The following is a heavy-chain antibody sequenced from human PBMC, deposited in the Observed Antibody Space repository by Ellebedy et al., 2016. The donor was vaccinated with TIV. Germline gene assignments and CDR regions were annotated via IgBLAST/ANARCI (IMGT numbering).Heavy chain of an antibody. D-gene: IGHD5-24*01. CDR2: ISSSSSYI. CDR1: GFTFSSYS. CDR3: ARLEMATQGMGDY. V-gene: IGHV3-21*01. J-gene: IGHJ4*02. Sequence: GESLKISXAASGFTFSSYSMNWVRQAPGKGLEWASSISSSSSYIYYADSVKGRFTISRDNAKNSLYLQMNSLRAEDTAVYFCARLEMATQGMGDYWGQGTLITVSS.